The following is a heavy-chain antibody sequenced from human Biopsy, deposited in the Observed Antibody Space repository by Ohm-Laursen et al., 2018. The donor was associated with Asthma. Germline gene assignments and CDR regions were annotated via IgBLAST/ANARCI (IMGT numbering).Heavy chain of an antibody. Sequence: ASVKVSCKVSGYTFINYAIHWVRQAPGQRLEWMGWINAGNGNTKYSQKFQGRVTITRDTSASTAYMDLSSLRSEDTAVYYCARSMIVADGSDAFDIWGQGTMVTVSS. V-gene: IGHV1-3*01. J-gene: IGHJ3*02. CDR2: INAGNGNT. CDR1: GYTFINYA. CDR3: ARSMIVADGSDAFDI. D-gene: IGHD3-22*01.